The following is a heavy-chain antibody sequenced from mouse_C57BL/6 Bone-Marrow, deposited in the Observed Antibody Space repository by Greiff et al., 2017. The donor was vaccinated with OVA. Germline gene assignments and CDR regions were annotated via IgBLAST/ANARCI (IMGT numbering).Heavy chain of an antibody. CDR1: GYSFTGYY. CDR3: ARGTGFDY. CDR2: IYPSNGVS. Sequence: EVQLQESGPELVKPGASVKISCKASGYSFTGYYLHWVKQSHGTILDWIGYIYPSNGVSSYNQKFKGKATLTVDKASSPAYMELRSLTSEDAAVYYCARGTGFDYWSQGTTLTGSS. J-gene: IGHJ2*01. D-gene: IGHD3-3*01. V-gene: IGHV1-31*01.